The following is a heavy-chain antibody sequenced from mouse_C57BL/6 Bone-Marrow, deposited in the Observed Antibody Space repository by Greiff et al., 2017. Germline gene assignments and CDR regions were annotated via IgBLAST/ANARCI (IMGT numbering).Heavy chain of an antibody. V-gene: IGHV1-81*01. CDR3: AAYYYCSSAPFVW. CDR1: GYTFTSYG. J-gene: IGHJ2*01. D-gene: IGHD1-1*01. CDR2: IYPRSGNT. Sequence: VMLVESGAELARPGASVKLSCKASGYTFTSYGISWVKQRTGQGLEWIGEIYPRSGNTYYNEKFKGKATLTADKSSSTAYMELRSLTSEDSAVYFCAAYYYCSSAPFVWWGQGTTLTVSS.